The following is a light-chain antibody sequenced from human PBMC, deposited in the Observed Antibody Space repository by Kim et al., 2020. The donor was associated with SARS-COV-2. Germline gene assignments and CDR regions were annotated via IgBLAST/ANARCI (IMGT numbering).Light chain of an antibody. CDR3: HQYYAAPWT. Sequence: DIVMTQSPDSLAASLGERATINCKSSQSVLYSSNNKNYLAWYQQKPGQPPKLLIYWASIRESGVPDRFSGSGSGTDFTLTISSLQAEDVAVYHCHQYYAAPWTFGQGTKVDIK. CDR1: QSVLYSSNNKNY. CDR2: WAS. J-gene: IGKJ1*01. V-gene: IGKV4-1*01.